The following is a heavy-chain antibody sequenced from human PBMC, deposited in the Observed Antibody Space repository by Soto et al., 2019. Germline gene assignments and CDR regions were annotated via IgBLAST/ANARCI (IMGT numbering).Heavy chain of an antibody. CDR1: GGTFSSYA. D-gene: IGHD6-13*01. J-gene: IGHJ3*02. Sequence: SVKVSCKAPGGTFSSYAISWVRQAPGQGLEWMGGIIPIFGTANYAQKFQGRVTITADESTSTAYMELSSLRSEDTAVYYCARGYSSSWYSAFDIWGQGTMVTVSS. V-gene: IGHV1-69*13. CDR2: IIPIFGTA. CDR3: ARGYSSSWYSAFDI.